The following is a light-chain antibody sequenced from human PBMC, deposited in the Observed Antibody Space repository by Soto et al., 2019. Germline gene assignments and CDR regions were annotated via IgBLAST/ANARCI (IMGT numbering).Light chain of an antibody. CDR3: SSYAGSNTPYV. Sequence: QSALTQPPSGSGSPGQSVTISCTGTSSDVGGYNYVSWYQQHPGKAPKLLIYEVIKRPSGVPDRFSASRSGNTASLTVSGLQAEDEADYYCSSYAGSNTPYVFGTGTKLTVL. CDR1: SSDVGGYNY. J-gene: IGLJ1*01. V-gene: IGLV2-8*01. CDR2: EVI.